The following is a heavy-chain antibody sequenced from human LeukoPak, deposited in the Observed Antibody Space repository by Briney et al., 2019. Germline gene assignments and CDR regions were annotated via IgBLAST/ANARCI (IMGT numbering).Heavy chain of an antibody. CDR2: ISYDGSNK. J-gene: IGHJ3*02. CDR1: GFTFSSYG. Sequence: PGGSLRLSCAASGFTFSSYGMHWVRQAPGKGLEWVAVISYDGSNKYYADSVKGRFTISRDNSKNTLYLQMNSLRAEDTAVYYCANGAYYYDSRGYWPLESDAFDIWGQGTMVTVSS. CDR3: ANGAYYYDSRGYWPLESDAFDI. V-gene: IGHV3-30*18. D-gene: IGHD3-22*01.